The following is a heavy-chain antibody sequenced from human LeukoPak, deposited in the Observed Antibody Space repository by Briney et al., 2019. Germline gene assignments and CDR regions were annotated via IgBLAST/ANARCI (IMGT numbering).Heavy chain of an antibody. CDR3: ARVGIAAVFDY. CDR1: GGSISSYY. CDR2: IYYSGST. Sequence: KPSETLSLTCTVSGGSISSYYWSWIRQPPGKGLEWIGYIYYSGSTNYNPSLKSRVTISVDTSKNQFSLKLSSVTAADTAVYYCARVGIAAVFDYWGQGNLVTVSS. J-gene: IGHJ4*02. D-gene: IGHD6-13*01. V-gene: IGHV4-59*01.